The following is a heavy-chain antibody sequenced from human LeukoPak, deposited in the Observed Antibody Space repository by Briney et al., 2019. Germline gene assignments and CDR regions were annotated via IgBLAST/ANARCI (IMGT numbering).Heavy chain of an antibody. CDR3: ARGIRDCSRTTCYQPFDY. J-gene: IGHJ4*02. V-gene: IGHV3-53*01. CDR1: GLIVSNNY. Sequence: PGGSLRLSCAASGLIVSNNYMSWVRQAPGKGLEWVSIVYSGGHTYYADSVKGRFTTSRGKSKNTLYLQMSSLRAEDTAVYYCARGIRDCSRTTCYQPFDYWGQGALVTVSS. CDR2: VYSGGHT. D-gene: IGHD2-2*01.